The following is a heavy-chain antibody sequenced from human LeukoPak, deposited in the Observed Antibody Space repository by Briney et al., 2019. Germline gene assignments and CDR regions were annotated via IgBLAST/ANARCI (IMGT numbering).Heavy chain of an antibody. J-gene: IGHJ3*02. CDR1: GFTFSSYA. D-gene: IGHD3-10*01. V-gene: IGHV3-23*01. Sequence: PGGSLRLSCAASGFTFSSYAMSWVRQAPGKGLEWVSAISGSGGSTYYADSVKGRFTISRDNSKNTLYLQMNSLRAEDTAVYYCAKSDSWSGELWFSAFNIWGQGTMVTVSS. CDR3: AKSDSWSGELWFSAFNI. CDR2: ISGSGGST.